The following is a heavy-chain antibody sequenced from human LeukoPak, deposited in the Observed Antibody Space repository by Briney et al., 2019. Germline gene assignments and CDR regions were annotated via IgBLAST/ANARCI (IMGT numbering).Heavy chain of an antibody. CDR2: IYTSGST. Sequence: SKTLSLTCTVSGGSISSYYWSWIRQPPGKGLESIGYIYTSGSTNYNPSLKSRVTISVDTSKNQFSLKLSSVTAADTAVYYCARHGIPGIAAAGLIWFDPWGQRTLVTVSS. CDR1: GGSISSYY. D-gene: IGHD6-13*01. V-gene: IGHV4-4*09. CDR3: ARHGIPGIAAAGLIWFDP. J-gene: IGHJ5*02.